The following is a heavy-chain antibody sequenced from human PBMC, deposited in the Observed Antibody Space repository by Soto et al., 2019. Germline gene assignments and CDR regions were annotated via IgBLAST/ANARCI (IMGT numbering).Heavy chain of an antibody. CDR1: GFTFSSYG. D-gene: IGHD1-7*01. CDR3: ARSYNWNYLTPWFDP. V-gene: IGHV3-33*01. J-gene: IGHJ5*02. Sequence: QVQLVESGGGVVQPGRSLRLSCAASGFTFSSYGMHWVRQAPGKGLEWVAVIWYDGSNKYYADSVKGRFTISRDNSKNTLYLQMNSLRAEDTAVYYCARSYNWNYLTPWFDPWGQGTLVTVSS. CDR2: IWYDGSNK.